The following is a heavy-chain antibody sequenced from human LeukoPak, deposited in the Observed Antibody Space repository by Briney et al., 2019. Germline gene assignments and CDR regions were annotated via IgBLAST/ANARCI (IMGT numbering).Heavy chain of an antibody. V-gene: IGHV4-39*01. D-gene: IGHD3-3*01. J-gene: IGHJ4*02. CDR1: GGSISSSYFY. Sequence: SETLSLTCTVPGGSISSSYFYWGWIRQPPGTGLEWIGSIHYSGSTYYNPSLKSRVTISVDTSKNQFSLNLSSVNAADTAIYYCTRGPTIFGVVGNYWGQGTLVTVSS. CDR2: IHYSGST. CDR3: TRGPTIFGVVGNY.